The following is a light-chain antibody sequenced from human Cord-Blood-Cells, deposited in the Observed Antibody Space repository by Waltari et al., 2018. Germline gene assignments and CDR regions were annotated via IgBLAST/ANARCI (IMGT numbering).Light chain of an antibody. Sequence: DLQMTQSPSTLSASVGDRVTIPCRASQSISSWLAWYQQKPGKAPKLLIYDASSLESGVPSRFSGSGSATEFTLTISSLQPDDFATYYCQQYNSYSPYTFGQGTKLEIK. CDR1: QSISSW. J-gene: IGKJ2*01. V-gene: IGKV1-5*01. CDR3: QQYNSYSPYT. CDR2: DAS.